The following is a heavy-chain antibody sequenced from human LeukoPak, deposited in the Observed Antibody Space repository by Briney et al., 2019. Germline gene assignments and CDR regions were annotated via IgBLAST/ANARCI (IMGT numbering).Heavy chain of an antibody. Sequence: GESLKISCKGSGYSFSSYWIAWVRQMHGKGLEWMGIIYPGDSDTRYSPSFQGQVTISADKSISTAYLQWSTLKASDTAMYYCARQSTSGWQNYYGMDVWGQGTTVTVSS. V-gene: IGHV5-51*01. CDR3: ARQSTSGWQNYYGMDV. CDR2: IYPGDSDT. D-gene: IGHD6-19*01. J-gene: IGHJ6*02. CDR1: GYSFSSYW.